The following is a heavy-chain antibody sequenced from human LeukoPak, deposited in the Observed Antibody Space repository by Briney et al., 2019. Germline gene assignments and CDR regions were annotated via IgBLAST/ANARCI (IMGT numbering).Heavy chain of an antibody. J-gene: IGHJ6*03. Sequence: GASVEVSCKASGYTFSDYDVNWVRQAPGQGLEWMGWMNPTSGDTGYAQKFQGRVTMTRSMSKNTAYMELSRLRSEDTAVYFCARVVMKAFYYYYMDVWGKGTTIIISS. V-gene: IGHV1-8*01. CDR1: GYTFSDYD. CDR2: MNPTSGDT. D-gene: IGHD2-21*01. CDR3: ARVVMKAFYYYYMDV.